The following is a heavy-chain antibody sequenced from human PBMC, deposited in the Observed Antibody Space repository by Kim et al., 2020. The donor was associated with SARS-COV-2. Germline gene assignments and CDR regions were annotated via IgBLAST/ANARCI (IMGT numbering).Heavy chain of an antibody. CDR3: ARIAMYSSGWWAGDAFDI. V-gene: IGHV1-46*01. D-gene: IGHD6-19*01. J-gene: IGHJ3*02. Sequence: QGRVTMTRDTSTSTVYMELSSLRSEDTAVYYCARIAMYSSGWWAGDAFDIWGQGTMVTVSS.